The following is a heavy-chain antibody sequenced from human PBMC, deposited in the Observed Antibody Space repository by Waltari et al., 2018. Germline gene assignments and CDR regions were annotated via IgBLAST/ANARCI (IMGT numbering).Heavy chain of an antibody. Sequence: EVQLLESGGDLVQPGGSLRLSCEASGFPFITHAINWVRQAPGKGLEWVSSISVSDGTYYADSVKGRFTISRDNSDNTVYLQMNSLRADDTAIYYCAKPFYNWDDPLDSWGQGTLVTVSS. CDR2: ISVSDGT. V-gene: IGHV3-23*01. CDR1: GFPFITHA. CDR3: AKPFYNWDDPLDS. D-gene: IGHD1-20*01. J-gene: IGHJ4*02.